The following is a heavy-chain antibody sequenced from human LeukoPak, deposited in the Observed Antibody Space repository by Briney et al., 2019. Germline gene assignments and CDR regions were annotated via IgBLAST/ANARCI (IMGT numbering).Heavy chain of an antibody. CDR3: AKGIYSSGWSYFDY. J-gene: IGHJ4*01. V-gene: IGHV3-30*18. D-gene: IGHD6-19*01. CDR1: GFTFSSYG. Sequence: PGRSLRLSCAASGFTFSSYGMQWVRQAPGKGLEWVAVISYDASNKYYAVSVKGRFTISRDNSKNTLYLQMNSLRAEDTAVYYCAKGIYSSGWSYFDYWGHGTLVTVSS. CDR2: ISYDASNK.